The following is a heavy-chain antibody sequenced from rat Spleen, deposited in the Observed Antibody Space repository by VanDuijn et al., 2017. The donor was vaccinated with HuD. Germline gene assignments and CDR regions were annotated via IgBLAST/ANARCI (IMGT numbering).Heavy chain of an antibody. J-gene: IGHJ4*01. CDR3: ARQDLIIGVMDA. Sequence: EVQLVESGGGLVQPGRSLKLSCAASGFTFSSFPMAWVRQAPKKGLEWVAYISSGGGGIYYPDSVQGRFTISRHNAKSTLYLQMDSLRSEDTATYYCARQDLIIGVMDAWGQGASVTVSS. D-gene: IGHD1-12*01. CDR1: GFTFSSFP. V-gene: IGHV5-25*01. CDR2: ISSGGGGI.